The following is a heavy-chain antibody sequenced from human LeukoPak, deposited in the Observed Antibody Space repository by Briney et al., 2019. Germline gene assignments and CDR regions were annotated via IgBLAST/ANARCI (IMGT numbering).Heavy chain of an antibody. CDR1: GFTFSSYA. D-gene: IGHD3-22*01. J-gene: IGHJ4*02. CDR3: AKDPGGYYYDSSGQYYFDY. V-gene: IGHV3-23*01. Sequence: GGSLRLSCAASGFTFSSYAMSWVRQAPGKGLEWVSAISGSGGSTYNADSVKGRFTISRDNSKNTLYLQMNSLRAEDTAVYYCAKDPGGYYYDSSGQYYFDYWGQGTLVTVSS. CDR2: ISGSGGST.